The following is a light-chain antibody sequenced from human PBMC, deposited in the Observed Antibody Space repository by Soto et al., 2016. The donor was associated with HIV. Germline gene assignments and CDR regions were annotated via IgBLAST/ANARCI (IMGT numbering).Light chain of an antibody. Sequence: AIRMTQSPSSFSASTGDRVTITCRASQGISSYLAWYQQKAGKAPKLLLYATSKLESGVPSRFSGSGSGTDYTLTINSLQPEDFATYYCQQYYNSPXTFGQGTKVEIK. CDR2: ATS. V-gene: IGKV1-8*01. J-gene: IGKJ1*01. CDR3: QQYYNSPXT. CDR1: QGISSY.